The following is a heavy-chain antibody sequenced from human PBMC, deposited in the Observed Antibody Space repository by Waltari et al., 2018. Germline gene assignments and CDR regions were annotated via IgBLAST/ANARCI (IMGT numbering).Heavy chain of an antibody. CDR3: ARVNDYDILTGYYSQ. D-gene: IGHD3-9*01. V-gene: IGHV1-2*07. CDR2: NNPTSGST. CDR1: GYTFTGYY. J-gene: IGHJ4*02. Sequence: QVQLVQSGAEVKKPGASVKVSCKASGYTFTGYYMHWVRQAPGQGREWMGWNNPTSGSTNKGHKCKGRVTLTRDTSSSTAYMERGRLRSDDTAVYYCARVNDYDILTGYYSQWGQGTLVTVSS.